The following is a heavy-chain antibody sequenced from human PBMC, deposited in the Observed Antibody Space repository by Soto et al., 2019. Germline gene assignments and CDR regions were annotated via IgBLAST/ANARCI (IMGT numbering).Heavy chain of an antibody. CDR1: GFTFSDYY. Sequence: QVQLVESGGGLVKPGGSLRLSCAASGFTFSDYYMSCIRQAPGKGLEWGSYISSSSSYTNYADSVKGRFTISRDNAKNSLYLQMNSLRAEDTAVYYCAPEVSSGWYPPGGYYDGMDVWGQGTTVTVSS. J-gene: IGHJ6*02. CDR3: APEVSSGWYPPGGYYDGMDV. CDR2: ISSSSSYT. V-gene: IGHV3-11*06. D-gene: IGHD6-19*01.